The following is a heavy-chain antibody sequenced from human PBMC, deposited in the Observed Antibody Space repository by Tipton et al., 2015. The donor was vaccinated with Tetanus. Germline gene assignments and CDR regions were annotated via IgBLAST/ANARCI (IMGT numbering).Heavy chain of an antibody. Sequence: SLRLSCAASGFTVSSNYMTWVRQAPGKGLEWVSLIYSGGNTYYADSVKGRFTISRDNSKNTLYLQMNSLRAEDTAVYYCAKAKTWINLWFGDSWGPGTRVTVSS. CDR1: GFTVSSNY. V-gene: IGHV3-53*01. CDR3: AKAKTWINLWFGDS. CDR2: IYSGGNT. D-gene: IGHD3-10*01. J-gene: IGHJ4*02.